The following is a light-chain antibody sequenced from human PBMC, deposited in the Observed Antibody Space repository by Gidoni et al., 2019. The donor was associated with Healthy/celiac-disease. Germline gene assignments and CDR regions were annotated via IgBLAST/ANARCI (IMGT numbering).Light chain of an antibody. V-gene: IGKV3-11*01. CDR2: EAT. Sequence: ELVLTQSPATLSLSPGERANLSCRASQSVSSYLAGYQQKPGQAHRLLIDEATTGTTGIPARFSGGESEADFTLTISSLEPEDFAVYCYQQRSNWLYTFGQGTKLEIK. CDR3: QQRSNWLYT. CDR1: QSVSSY. J-gene: IGKJ2*01.